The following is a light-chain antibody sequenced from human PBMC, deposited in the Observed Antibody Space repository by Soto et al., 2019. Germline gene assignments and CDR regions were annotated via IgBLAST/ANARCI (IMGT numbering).Light chain of an antibody. V-gene: IGKV1-9*01. CDR3: QQRTNFRFT. CDR1: QGINKF. J-gene: IGKJ2*01. CDR2: GAS. Sequence: IQLTQSPSSLSASVGDRVTITCRASQGINKFLAWYQQRPGKAPQLLVYGASTLQSGVPSRFSGSGSGTDFTLTISSLQPEDFATYYCQQRTNFRFTFGQGTKTGHQT.